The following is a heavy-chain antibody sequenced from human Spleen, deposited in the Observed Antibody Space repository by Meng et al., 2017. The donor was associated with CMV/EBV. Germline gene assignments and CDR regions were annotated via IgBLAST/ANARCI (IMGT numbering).Heavy chain of an antibody. CDR2: FMPIFGTV. Sequence: SVQVSCKASGGTITNYAISWVRQAPGHGLEWMGGFMPIFGTVNYAQNLQGRVTITTDESTDIAYMELSSLRSDDTAVYYCARCTRCHLRNYYYGMDVWGQGTTVTVSS. CDR1: GGTITNYA. J-gene: IGHJ6*02. V-gene: IGHV1-69*05. CDR3: ARCTRCHLRNYYYGMDV. D-gene: IGHD2-2*01.